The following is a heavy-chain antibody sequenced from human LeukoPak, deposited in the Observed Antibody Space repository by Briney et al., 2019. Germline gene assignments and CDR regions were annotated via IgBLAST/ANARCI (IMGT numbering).Heavy chain of an antibody. Sequence: GGSLRPSCAASGFTFTSYAMSWVRQAPGKGLEWVSAISGSGGSTYHADSVKGRFTISRDNSKNTLYLQMNSLRAEDTAVYYCAKVGVVAARPGTFDYWGQGTLVTVSS. V-gene: IGHV3-23*01. D-gene: IGHD6-6*01. CDR3: AKVGVVAARPGTFDY. J-gene: IGHJ4*02. CDR2: ISGSGGST. CDR1: GFTFTSYA.